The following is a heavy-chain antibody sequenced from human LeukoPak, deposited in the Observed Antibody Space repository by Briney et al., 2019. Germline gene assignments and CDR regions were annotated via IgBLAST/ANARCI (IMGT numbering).Heavy chain of an antibody. CDR1: GGTFSSYA. D-gene: IGHD2-15*01. J-gene: IGHJ6*03. CDR3: ARGVGIYYYYYMDV. Sequence: GASVKVSCKASGGTFSSYAISWVRQAPGQGLEWMGGIIPIFGTANYAQKFQGRVTITADESTSTAYMELSSLRSEDTAVYYCARGVGIYYYYYMDVWGKGTTVTVSS. V-gene: IGHV1-69*13. CDR2: IIPIFGTA.